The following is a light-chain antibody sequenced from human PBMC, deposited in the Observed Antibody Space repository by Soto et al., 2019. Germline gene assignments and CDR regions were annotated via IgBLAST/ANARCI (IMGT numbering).Light chain of an antibody. CDR3: QLRSNWHPALT. Sequence: EIVLTQSPGTLSLSPGERATLSCRASQSVSSRFLAWYQQKPGQAPRLLIYDASNRATGIPARFSGSGSGTDFTLTINSLEAEDCAVYYCQLRSNWHPALTFGGGTKVDIK. J-gene: IGKJ4*01. CDR1: QSVSSRF. CDR2: DAS. V-gene: IGKV3D-20*02.